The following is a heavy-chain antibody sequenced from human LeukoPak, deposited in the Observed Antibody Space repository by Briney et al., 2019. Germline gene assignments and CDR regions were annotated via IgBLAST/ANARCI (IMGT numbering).Heavy chain of an antibody. J-gene: IGHJ3*02. CDR3: ARDAYSSGNDTFDI. CDR1: GGSISSGIW. V-gene: IGHV4-4*02. D-gene: IGHD6-19*01. Sequence: PSETLSLTCAVSGGSISSGIWWSWVRQPPGKGLEWIGEIYHSGSTNYNPSLKSRAAITVDKSKNQFSLNLSSVTAADTAVYFCARDAYSSGNDTFDIWGRGTMVTVSS. CDR2: IYHSGST.